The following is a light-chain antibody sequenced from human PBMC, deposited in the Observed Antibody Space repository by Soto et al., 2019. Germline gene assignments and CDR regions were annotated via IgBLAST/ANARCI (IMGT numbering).Light chain of an antibody. J-gene: IGKJ2*01. V-gene: IGKV3-15*01. CDR3: HYYNNWPLYT. Sequence: EIVMTQSPATLSVSPGERATLSCRASQSVSSTLAWYQQKPGQAPRLLICGASTRASGSPARFSGSGSETEFTLTISSLQSEDCAVYSCHYYNNWPLYTLGQGTKLEIK. CDR2: GAS. CDR1: QSVSST.